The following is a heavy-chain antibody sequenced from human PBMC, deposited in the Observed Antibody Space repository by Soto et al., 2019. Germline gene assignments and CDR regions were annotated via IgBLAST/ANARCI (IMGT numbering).Heavy chain of an antibody. J-gene: IGHJ4*02. CDR3: ASSRDSVDY. D-gene: IGHD6-13*01. CDR1: GASISSGGYY. V-gene: IGHV4-31*03. Sequence: PSETLSLTCTVSGASISSGGYYWSWIRQHPGKGLEWIGYIYYSGSTYYNPSLKRRVTLSVDTFKNQFSLKLISVTAADTAVYYCASSRDSVDYWGQGTLVTVSS. CDR2: IYYSGST.